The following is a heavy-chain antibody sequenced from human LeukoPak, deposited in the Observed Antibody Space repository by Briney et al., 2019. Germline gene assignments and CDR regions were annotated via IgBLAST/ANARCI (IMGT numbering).Heavy chain of an antibody. J-gene: IGHJ5*02. D-gene: IGHD3-10*01. CDR2: IYSSGST. CDR3: ARLPVKLLWFGESPST. CDR1: GGSISNYY. V-gene: IGHV4-4*07. Sequence: SETLSLTCTVSGGSISNYYWSWIRQPAGKGLEWIGRIYSSGSTTYNPSLKSRVTMSVDTSKNHFSLKLSSVTAADTAVYYCARLPVKLLWFGESPSTWGQGTLVTVSS.